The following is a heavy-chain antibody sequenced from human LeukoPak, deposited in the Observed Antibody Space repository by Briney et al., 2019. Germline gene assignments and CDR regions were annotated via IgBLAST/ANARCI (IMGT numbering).Heavy chain of an antibody. CDR2: ISVYNGNT. D-gene: IGHD6-6*01. CDR1: GYTFTRYG. V-gene: IGHV1-18*01. CDR3: ARDAQVHVAARPFDY. J-gene: IGHJ4*02. Sequence: ASVKVSCKASGYTFTRYGITWVRQAPGQGLEWMGWISVYNGNTNYAQKLQGRVTMTTDTSTSTAYMELRSLRSDDTAVYYCARDAQVHVAARPFDYWGQGTLVTVSS.